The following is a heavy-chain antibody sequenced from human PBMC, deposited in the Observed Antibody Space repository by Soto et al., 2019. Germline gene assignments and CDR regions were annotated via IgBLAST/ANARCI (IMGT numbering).Heavy chain of an antibody. CDR1: GYTFDSYC. Sequence: GASVKVSRKASGYTFDSYCISWVRQAPGQGLEWMGWISAYNGNTNYAQKLQGRVTMTTDTSTSTAYMELRSLRSDDTAVYYCARAGNYENYGMDVWGQGTTVTVSS. J-gene: IGHJ6*02. CDR2: ISAYNGNT. CDR3: ARAGNYENYGMDV. V-gene: IGHV1-18*01. D-gene: IGHD4-4*01.